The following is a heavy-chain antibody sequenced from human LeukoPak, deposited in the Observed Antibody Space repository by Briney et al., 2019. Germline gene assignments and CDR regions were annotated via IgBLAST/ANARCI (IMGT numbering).Heavy chain of an antibody. J-gene: IGHJ4*02. V-gene: IGHV3-21*01. Sequence: PGGSLRLSCAASGFTFSSYGMHWVRQAPGKGLEWVSSISSSSSYIYYADSVKGRFTISRDNAKNSLYLQMNSLRAEDTAVYYCATSTMSLDWGQGTLVTVSS. D-gene: IGHD3-10*02. CDR1: GFTFSSYG. CDR3: ATSTMSLD. CDR2: ISSSSSYI.